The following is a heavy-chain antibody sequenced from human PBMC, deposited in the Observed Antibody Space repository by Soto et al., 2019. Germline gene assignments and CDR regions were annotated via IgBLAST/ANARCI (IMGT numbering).Heavy chain of an antibody. V-gene: IGHV5-10-1*01. D-gene: IGHD5-12*01. CDR1: GYSFTSYW. J-gene: IGHJ6*02. Sequence: GDSLKISFKGSGYSFTSYWISWVRQMPGKGLEWMGRIDPSDSYTNYSPSFQGHVTISADKSISTAYLQWSSLKASDTAMYYCARGLTFNQRGYSKEIRSHYYYYGMDVWGQGTTVTVSS. CDR2: IDPSDSYT. CDR3: ARGLTFNQRGYSKEIRSHYYYYGMDV.